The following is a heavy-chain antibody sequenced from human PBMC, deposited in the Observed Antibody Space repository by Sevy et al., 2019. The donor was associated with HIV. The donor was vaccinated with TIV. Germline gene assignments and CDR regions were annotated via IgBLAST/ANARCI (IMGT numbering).Heavy chain of an antibody. CDR1: GFTFSNAW. D-gene: IGHD2-15*01. CDR2: IKSKTDGGTT. CDR3: TTPGYCSGGSCYPYGMDV. Sequence: GGSLRLSCAASGFTFSNAWMSWVRQAPGKGLEWVGRIKSKTDGGTTDYAAPGKGRFTISRDDSKNTLYLQMNSLKTEDTAVYYCTTPGYCSGGSCYPYGMDVWGQGTTVTVSS. J-gene: IGHJ6*02. V-gene: IGHV3-15*01.